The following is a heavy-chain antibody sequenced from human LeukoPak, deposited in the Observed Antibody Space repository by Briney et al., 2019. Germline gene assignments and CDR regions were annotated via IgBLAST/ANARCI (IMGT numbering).Heavy chain of an antibody. CDR2: ISWNSGAI. V-gene: IGHV3-9*03. CDR3: AKEGGGGKFYFDY. CDR1: EFTFDDYA. J-gene: IGHJ4*02. Sequence: GGSLRLSCAASEFTFDDYAMHWVRQTPGKGLEWVSGISWNSGAIGYADSVKGRFTISRDNAKNSLYLQMNSLRPEDMALYYCAKEGGGGKFYFDYWGQGTLVTVSS. D-gene: IGHD3-16*01.